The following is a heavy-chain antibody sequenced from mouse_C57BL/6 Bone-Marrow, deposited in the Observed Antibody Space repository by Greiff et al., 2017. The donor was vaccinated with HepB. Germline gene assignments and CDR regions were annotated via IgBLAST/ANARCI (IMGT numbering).Heavy chain of an antibody. V-gene: IGHV1-54*01. D-gene: IGHD2-4*01. CDR1: GYAFTNYL. J-gene: IGHJ3*01. Sequence: VQLQQSGAELVRPGTSVKVSCKASGYAFTNYLIEWVKQRPGQGLEWIGVINPGSGGTNYNEKFKGKATLTADKSSSTAYMQLSSLTSEDSAVYFCARSYYDYGFAYWGQGTLVTVSA. CDR2: INPGSGGT. CDR3: ARSYYDYGFAY.